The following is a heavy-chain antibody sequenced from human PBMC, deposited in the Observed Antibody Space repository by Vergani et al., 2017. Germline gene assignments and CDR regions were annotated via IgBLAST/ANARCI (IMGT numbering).Heavy chain of an antibody. Sequence: EVQLLESGGGLVQPGGSLRLSCAASGFTFSSYAMSWVRQAPGKGLEWVSAISGSGGSTYYADSGKGRFTISRDNSKNTLYLQMNSLRAEDTAVYYCAKCHCSSTSCYIWGRDNWFDPWGQGTLVTVSS. V-gene: IGHV3-23*01. CDR1: GFTFSSYA. D-gene: IGHD2-2*02. CDR3: AKCHCSSTSCYIWGRDNWFDP. CDR2: ISGSGGST. J-gene: IGHJ5*02.